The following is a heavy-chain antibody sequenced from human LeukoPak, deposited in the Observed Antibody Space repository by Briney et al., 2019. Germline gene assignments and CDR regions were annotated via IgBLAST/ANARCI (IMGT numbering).Heavy chain of an antibody. V-gene: IGHV4-34*01. D-gene: IGHD5-12*01. J-gene: IGHJ4*02. CDR3: ARGYGYSGYGVRKSYFDY. Sequence: PSETLSLTCAVYGGSFSGYYWSWIRQPPGKGLEWIGEINHSGSTSYNPSLKSRVTISVDTSKNQFSLKLSSVTAADTAVYYCARGYGYSGYGVRKSYFDYWGQGTLVTVSS. CDR1: GGSFSGYY. CDR2: INHSGST.